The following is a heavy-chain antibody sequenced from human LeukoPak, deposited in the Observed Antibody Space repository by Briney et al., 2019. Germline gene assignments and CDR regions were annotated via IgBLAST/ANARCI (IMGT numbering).Heavy chain of an antibody. CDR2: ISSSGSTI. D-gene: IGHD3-10*01. CDR1: GFTFSSYE. CDR3: ARVGRLLWFGELPGQARYYYMDV. Sequence: PGGSLRLSCAASGFTFSSYEMNWVRQAPGKGLEWVSYISSSGSTIYYADSVKGRFTISRDNAKNSLYLQMNSLRAEDTAVYYCARVGRLLWFGELPGQARYYYMDVWGKGTTVTISS. V-gene: IGHV3-48*03. J-gene: IGHJ6*03.